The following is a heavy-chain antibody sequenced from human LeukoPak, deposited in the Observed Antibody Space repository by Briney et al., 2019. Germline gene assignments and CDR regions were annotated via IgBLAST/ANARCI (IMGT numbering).Heavy chain of an antibody. D-gene: IGHD3-10*01. V-gene: IGHV1-24*01. CDR1: GYTLTELS. CDR2: FDPEDGET. Sequence: GASVKVSCKVSGYTLTELSMHWVRQAPGKGLEWMGGFDPEDGETIYAQKFQGRVTMTEDTSTDTAYMELSSLRSEDTAVYYCATASRYYYGSGTSKFDPWGQGTLVTVSS. J-gene: IGHJ5*02. CDR3: ATASRYYYGSGTSKFDP.